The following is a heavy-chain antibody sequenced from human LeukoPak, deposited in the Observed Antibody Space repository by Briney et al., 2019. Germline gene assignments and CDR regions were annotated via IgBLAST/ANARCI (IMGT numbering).Heavy chain of an antibody. CDR1: GYSISSGYY. CDR3: ARIHYYDTSGYYIDV. V-gene: IGHV4-38-2*01. D-gene: IGHD3-22*01. CDR2: IYHSGST. J-gene: IGHJ3*01. Sequence: SETLSLTCAVSGYSISSGYYWGWIRQPPGKGLGWIGSIYHSGSTYYNPSLKSRVTISVDTSKNQFSLKLSSETAADTAVYYCARIHYYDTSGYYIDVWGQGTMVTVSS.